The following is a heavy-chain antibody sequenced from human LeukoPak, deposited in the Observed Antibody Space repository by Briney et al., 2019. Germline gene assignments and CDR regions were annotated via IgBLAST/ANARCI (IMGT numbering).Heavy chain of an antibody. V-gene: IGHV4-34*01. CDR3: ARRPGNSGSYVGAFDI. Sequence: SETLSLTCAVYGGSFSGYYWSWIRQPPGKGLEWIGEINHSGSTNYNPSLKSRVTISVDTSKNQFSLKLSSVTAADTAVYYCARRPGNSGSYVGAFDIWGQGKMVTVSS. J-gene: IGHJ3*02. CDR1: GGSFSGYY. CDR2: INHSGST. D-gene: IGHD1-26*01.